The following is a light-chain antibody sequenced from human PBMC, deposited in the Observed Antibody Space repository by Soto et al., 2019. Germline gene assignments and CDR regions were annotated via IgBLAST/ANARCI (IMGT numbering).Light chain of an antibody. V-gene: IGLV2-14*01. CDR1: SSDVGGYNF. CDR3: CSYANSTPYV. CDR2: DVT. Sequence: QSALTQPACVSGSPGQSITISCTGTSSDVGGYNFVSWYQQYPGKAPKLMIHDVTSRPSGVSNRFSGSKSGTTASLTISGPQAEAEGNYYCCSYANSTPYVFGTGTKVTAL. J-gene: IGLJ1*01.